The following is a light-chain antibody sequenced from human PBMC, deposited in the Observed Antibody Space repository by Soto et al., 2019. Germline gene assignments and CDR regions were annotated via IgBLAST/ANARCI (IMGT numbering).Light chain of an antibody. CDR1: QNVRTY. V-gene: IGKV3-11*01. CDR2: DAS. Sequence: EIVLTQSPATLSLFPGERATLSCRASQNVRTYLAWYQQKPGQAPRLLISDASKRATGIPARFSGSGSGTDFTLTISSLEAEDSAVYYCQQYGRSPFTFGPGTKVDIK. J-gene: IGKJ3*01. CDR3: QQYGRSPFT.